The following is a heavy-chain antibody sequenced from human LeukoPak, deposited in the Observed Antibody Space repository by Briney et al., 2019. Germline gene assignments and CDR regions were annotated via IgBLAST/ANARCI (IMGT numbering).Heavy chain of an antibody. CDR3: ARLESRGSFDI. CDR1: GGSISSSTYY. D-gene: IGHD1-1*01. CDR2: IFYTGST. V-gene: IGHV4-39*07. Sequence: SETLSLTCTVSGGSISSSTYYWGWIRQPPGKGLEWIGNIFYTGSTYYHPSLKSRVTISVDTSKNQFSLKLSSVTAADTAVYYCARLESRGSFDIWGQGTMVTASS. J-gene: IGHJ3*02.